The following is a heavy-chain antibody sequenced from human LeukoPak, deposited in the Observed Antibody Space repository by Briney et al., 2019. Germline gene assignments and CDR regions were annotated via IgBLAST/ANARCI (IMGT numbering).Heavy chain of an antibody. V-gene: IGHV3-66*01. D-gene: IGHD2-2*01. J-gene: IGHJ5*02. CDR3: ARGAKYCSSTSCQPWFDP. CDR1: GFTFSSYA. CDR2: IYSGGST. Sequence: GGSLRLSCAASGFTFSSYAMSWVRQAPGKGLEWVSVIYSGGSTYYADSLKGRFTISRDNAKNSLYLQMSSLRAEDTAVYYCARGAKYCSSTSCQPWFDPWGQGTLVTVSS.